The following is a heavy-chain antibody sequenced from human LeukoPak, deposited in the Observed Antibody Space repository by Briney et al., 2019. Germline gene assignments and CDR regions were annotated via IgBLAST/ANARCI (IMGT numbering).Heavy chain of an antibody. CDR2: ISGSGGST. CDR3: ASDRGYYYDSSGKN. V-gene: IGHV3-23*01. CDR1: GFTFSSYA. D-gene: IGHD3-22*01. Sequence: GGSLRLSCAASGFTFSSYAMSWVRQAPGKGLEWVSAISGSGGSTYYADSVKGRFTISRDNSKNTLYLQMNSLRAEDTAVYYCASDRGYYYDSSGKNWGQGTLVTVSS. J-gene: IGHJ4*02.